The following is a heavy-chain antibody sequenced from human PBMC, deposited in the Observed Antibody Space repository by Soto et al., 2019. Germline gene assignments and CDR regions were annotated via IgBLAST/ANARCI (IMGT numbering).Heavy chain of an antibody. Sequence: SETLSLTCTVSGGSISSRGYYWSWIRQHPGKGLEWIGYIYYSGSTYYNPSLKSRVTISVDTSKNQFSLKLSSVTAADTAVYYCARIGIGFGQGWFDPWGQGTLVTVSS. CDR1: GGSISSRGYY. D-gene: IGHD1-26*01. CDR3: ARIGIGFGQGWFDP. V-gene: IGHV4-31*03. J-gene: IGHJ5*02. CDR2: IYYSGST.